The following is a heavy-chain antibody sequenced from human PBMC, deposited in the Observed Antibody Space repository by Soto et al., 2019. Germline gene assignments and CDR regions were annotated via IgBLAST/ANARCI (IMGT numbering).Heavy chain of an antibody. J-gene: IGHJ2*01. CDR3: ARTNSHWYFDL. V-gene: IGHV3-33*01. CDR2: IWYDGNNK. Sequence: QVQLVESGGGVVQPGRSLRLSCAASGFTFSTYGMHWVRQAPGKGLEWVAVIWYDGNNKYYADSVKGRFTISRDNSKNTLYLQMISLRAEDTAVYYCARTNSHWYFDLWGRGTLVTVSS. D-gene: IGHD1-1*01. CDR1: GFTFSTYG.